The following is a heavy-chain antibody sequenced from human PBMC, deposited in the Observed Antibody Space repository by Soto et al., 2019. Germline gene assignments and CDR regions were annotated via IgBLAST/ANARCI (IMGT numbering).Heavy chain of an antibody. D-gene: IGHD2-2*01. CDR1: GFTFSDYA. J-gene: IGHJ4*02. CDR3: VRYCSTTLCNGVATRTFDY. Sequence: GGSLRLSCAVSGFTFSDYAMSWVRQAPGKSLEWVSYISTSGSTVYYADSVKGRFTISRDNTRNSLYLQMNSLRDEDTALYYCVRYCSTTLCNGVATRTFDYWGQGTLVTVSS. CDR2: ISTSGSTV. V-gene: IGHV3-11*04.